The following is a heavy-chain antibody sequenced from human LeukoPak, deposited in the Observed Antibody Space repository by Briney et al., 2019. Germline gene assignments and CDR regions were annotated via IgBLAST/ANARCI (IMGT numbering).Heavy chain of an antibody. Sequence: GGSLRLSCAASGFTFSSYGMSWVRQAPGKGLEWVSAISGSGGSTYYADSVKGRFTISRDNAKNSLYLQMNSLRAEDTALYYCAKIAVAGNYYYYYMDVWGKGTTVTVSS. CDR1: GFTFSSYG. J-gene: IGHJ6*03. D-gene: IGHD6-19*01. CDR2: ISGSGGST. V-gene: IGHV3-23*01. CDR3: AKIAVAGNYYYYYMDV.